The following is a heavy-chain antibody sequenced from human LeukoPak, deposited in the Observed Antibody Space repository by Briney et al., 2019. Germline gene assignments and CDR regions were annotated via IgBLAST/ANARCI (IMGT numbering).Heavy chain of an antibody. V-gene: IGHV4-61*01. CDR2: IYYSGST. CDR1: GGSISSSSSIC. D-gene: IGHD3-22*01. Sequence: PSETLSLTCAVSGGSISSSSSICWTWVRQPPGKGLEWIGYIYYSGSTNYNPSLKSRVTISVDTSKNQFSLKLSSVTAADTAVYYCARGKLVYYDSSGYDAFDIWGQGTMVTVSS. J-gene: IGHJ3*02. CDR3: ARGKLVYYDSSGYDAFDI.